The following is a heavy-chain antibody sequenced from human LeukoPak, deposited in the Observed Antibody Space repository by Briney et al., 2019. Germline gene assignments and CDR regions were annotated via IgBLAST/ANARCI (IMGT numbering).Heavy chain of an antibody. CDR3: ASMRFGEFALGY. CDR1: GGSISSYY. CDR2: IYYSGST. D-gene: IGHD3-10*01. J-gene: IGHJ4*02. Sequence: PSETLSLTCTVSGGSISSYYWSWIRQPPGKGLEWIGEIYYSGSTTYNPSLKSRVTISVDTSKNQFSLKLSSVTAADTAVYYCASMRFGEFALGYWGQGTLVTVSS. V-gene: IGHV4-59*01.